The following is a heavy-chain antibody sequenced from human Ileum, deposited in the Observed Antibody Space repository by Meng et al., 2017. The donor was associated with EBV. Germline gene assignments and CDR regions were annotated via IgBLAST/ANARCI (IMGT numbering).Heavy chain of an antibody. Sequence: QVPVQQGAAVLLKPPETLSLTCAVYGGFFSGYYWSWIRQSPGKGLEWIGEINHSGSTNYNPSLKSRVTISVDTSKNQFSLKLTSVTAADTAVYYCAREARSSGYHPGIGPWGQGTLVTVSS. J-gene: IGHJ5*02. V-gene: IGHV4-34*02. CDR2: INHSGST. CDR1: GGFFSGYY. CDR3: AREARSSGYHPGIGP. D-gene: IGHD3-22*01.